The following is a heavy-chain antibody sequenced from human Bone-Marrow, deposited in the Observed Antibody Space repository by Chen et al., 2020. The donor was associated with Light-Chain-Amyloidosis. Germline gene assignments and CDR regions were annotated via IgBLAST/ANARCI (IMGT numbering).Heavy chain of an antibody. V-gene: IGHV3-66*01. CDR1: GFTVSSNY. Sequence: EVQLVESGGGLVKSGGSLRLSCAASGFTVSSNYLSWVRQAPGKGLEWVSVIFSGGNTYYADSVKGRFTISRDNSKNTLYLQMNSLRAEDTAVYYCAGMDRSGYYHFQYWGQGTLVTVSS. CDR2: IFSGGNT. J-gene: IGHJ4*02. D-gene: IGHD3-22*01. CDR3: AGMDRSGYYHFQY.